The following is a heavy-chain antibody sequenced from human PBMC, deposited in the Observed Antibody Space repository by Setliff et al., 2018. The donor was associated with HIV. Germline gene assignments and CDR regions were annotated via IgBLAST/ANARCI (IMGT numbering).Heavy chain of an antibody. Sequence: SETLSLTCSVSGGSVDILNLIWIRQRPGKGLECIGYIYSSATTNYNSALESRASISRDTSKNQFSLKLSSVTAADTAVYYCARSVDTTLVPAYYFDYWGQGTLVTVSS. CDR3: ARSVDTTLVPAYYFDY. CDR2: IYSSATT. V-gene: IGHV4-59*02. D-gene: IGHD5-18*01. J-gene: IGHJ4*02. CDR1: GGSVDILN.